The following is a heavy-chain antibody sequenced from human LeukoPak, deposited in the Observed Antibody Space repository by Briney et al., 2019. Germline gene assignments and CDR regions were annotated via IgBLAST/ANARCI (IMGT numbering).Heavy chain of an antibody. J-gene: IGHJ5*02. Sequence: SETLSLTCTVSGGSISSYYWSWIRQPPGKGLEWIGYIYYSGSTNYNPSLKSRVTISVDTSKNQFSLKLSSVTAADTAVYYCARAKSSGYPNNWFDPWGQGTLVTVSS. CDR2: IYYSGST. V-gene: IGHV4-59*01. D-gene: IGHD3-22*01. CDR3: ARAKSSGYPNNWFDP. CDR1: GGSISSYY.